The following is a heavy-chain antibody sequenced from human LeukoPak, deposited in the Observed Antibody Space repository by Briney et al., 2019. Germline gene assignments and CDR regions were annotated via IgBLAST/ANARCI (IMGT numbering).Heavy chain of an antibody. CDR2: IYYSGST. J-gene: IGHJ4*02. Sequence: PSETLSLTCTVSGGSISSSSYYWGWIRQPPGKGLEWIGSIYYSGSTYYNPSLKSRVTISVDASKNQFSLKLSSVTAADTAVYYCARCSSSWYEDYWGQGTLVTVSS. D-gene: IGHD6-13*01. CDR3: ARCSSSWYEDY. V-gene: IGHV4-39*07. CDR1: GGSISSSSYY.